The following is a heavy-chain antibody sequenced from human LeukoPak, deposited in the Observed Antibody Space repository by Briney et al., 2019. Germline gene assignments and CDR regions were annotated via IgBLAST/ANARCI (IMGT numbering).Heavy chain of an antibody. CDR3: ARSPYCTGGSCYLLY. D-gene: IGHD2-15*01. CDR2: IYYGGST. Sequence: PSETLSLTCTVSGGSISSYYWSWIRQYPGKGLEWIGYIYYGGSTYYTPSLKSRVTISVDTSENQFSLNLSSVTAADTAVYYCARSPYCTGGSCYLLYWGQGTLVTVSS. J-gene: IGHJ4*02. V-gene: IGHV4-59*06. CDR1: GGSISSYY.